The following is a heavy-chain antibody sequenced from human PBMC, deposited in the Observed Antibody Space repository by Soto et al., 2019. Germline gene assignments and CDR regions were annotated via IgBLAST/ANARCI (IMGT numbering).Heavy chain of an antibody. Sequence: GSLRLSCAASGFTFSSDSMNWARQAPGKGLEWIAYITSSSTTIFYADSVKGRFTISRDNAKNSLNLQMNSLRDEDTAVYYCARDNGMAGSFDPWGQGTLVTVSS. CDR1: GFTFSSDS. D-gene: IGHD2-8*01. CDR3: ARDNGMAGSFDP. J-gene: IGHJ5*02. CDR2: ITSSSTTI. V-gene: IGHV3-48*02.